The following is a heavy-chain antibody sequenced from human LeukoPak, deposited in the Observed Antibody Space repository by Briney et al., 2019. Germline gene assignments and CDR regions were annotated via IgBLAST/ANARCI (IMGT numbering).Heavy chain of an antibody. CDR1: GFTFSNYA. CDR3: AKDTYYYGSGSYSDY. V-gene: IGHV3-23*01. CDR2: ISDRGGST. D-gene: IGHD3-10*01. J-gene: IGHJ4*02. Sequence: GGSLRLSCAASGFTFSNYAMSWVRQAPGKGLEWVSVISDRGGSTYHADSVKGRFTISRDNSKNTLYLQMNSLRAEDPAVYYCAKDTYYYGSGSYSDYWGQGTLVAVSS.